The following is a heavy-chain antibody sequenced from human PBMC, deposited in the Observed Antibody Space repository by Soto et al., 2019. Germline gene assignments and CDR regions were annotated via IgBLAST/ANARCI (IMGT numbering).Heavy chain of an antibody. CDR3: VRFSGIPV. V-gene: IGHV1-3*04. Sequence: QVQLVQSGPEVKKPGASVKVSCKTSGYTFTYYALHWVRQAPGQGLEWMGWINTGNGKTKYSQNFQGRLTITRDTSAITLYMELSSLRSEDTTVYYCVRFSGIPVWGQGTLVTVSS. CDR1: GYTFTYYA. J-gene: IGHJ4*02. D-gene: IGHD1-1*01. CDR2: INTGNGKT.